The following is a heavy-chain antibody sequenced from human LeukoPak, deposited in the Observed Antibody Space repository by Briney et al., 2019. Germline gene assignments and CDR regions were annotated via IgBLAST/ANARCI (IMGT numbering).Heavy chain of an antibody. J-gene: IGHJ4*02. Sequence: GGSLRLSCAASGFTFSSYAMHWVRQAPGKGLEWVAVISYDGSNKYYADSVKGRFTISRDNSKNTLYLQMNSLRAEDTAVYYCARDFNDILTGYSEAPTYFDYWGQGTLVTVSS. CDR2: ISYDGSNK. V-gene: IGHV3-30-3*01. CDR1: GFTFSSYA. CDR3: ARDFNDILTGYSEAPTYFDY. D-gene: IGHD3-9*01.